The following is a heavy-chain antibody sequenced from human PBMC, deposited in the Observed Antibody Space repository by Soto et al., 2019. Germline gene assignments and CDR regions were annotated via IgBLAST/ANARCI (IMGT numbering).Heavy chain of an antibody. Sequence: SETLSLTCTVCGGSISSGDYYWSWIRQPPGKGLEWIGYIYYSGSTYYNPSLKSRVTISVDTSKNQFSLKLSSVTAADTAVYYCAREPLGDYVGYWGQGTLVTVSS. CDR1: GGSISSGDYY. J-gene: IGHJ4*02. CDR3: AREPLGDYVGY. CDR2: IYYSGST. V-gene: IGHV4-30-4*01. D-gene: IGHD2-15*01.